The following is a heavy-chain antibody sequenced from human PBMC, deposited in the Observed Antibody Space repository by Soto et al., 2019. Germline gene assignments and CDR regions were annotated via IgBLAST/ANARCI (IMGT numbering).Heavy chain of an antibody. Sequence: ASVKVSCKASGYTFTGYYIHWVRLAPGQGLEWVGEIGPKSGDTRYAQKFQGRVTMTKDTSITTVYMELSNLSPDDTAVYYCGRGRSGELVVFYWGQGTLVTVSP. V-gene: IGHV1-2*02. CDR3: GRGRSGELVVFY. J-gene: IGHJ4*02. CDR1: GYTFTGYY. D-gene: IGHD1-7*01. CDR2: IGPKSGDT.